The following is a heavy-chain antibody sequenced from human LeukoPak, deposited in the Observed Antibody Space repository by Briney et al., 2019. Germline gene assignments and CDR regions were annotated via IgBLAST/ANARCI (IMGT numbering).Heavy chain of an antibody. D-gene: IGHD1-14*01. CDR3: AREAKTSNRNSVPYLDY. CDR1: GGTFSSYS. Sequence: SVKVSCKASGGTFSSYSFTWVRQAPGQGLEWMGRIIPMFNTANYAQDFQGRITITADKSASTAYMELITLRSEDTAVYYCAREAKTSNRNSVPYLDYWGQGTLITVSS. CDR2: IIPMFNTA. J-gene: IGHJ4*02. V-gene: IGHV1-69*08.